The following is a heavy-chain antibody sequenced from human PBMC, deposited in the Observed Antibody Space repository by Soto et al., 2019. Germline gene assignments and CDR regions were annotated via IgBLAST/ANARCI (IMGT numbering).Heavy chain of an antibody. CDR1: GGSFSGYY. J-gene: IGHJ4*02. CDR2: INHSGST. D-gene: IGHD3-3*01. V-gene: IGHV4-34*01. Sequence: QVQLQQWGAGLLKPSETLSLTCAVYGGSFSGYYWSWIRQPPGKGLEWIGEINHSGSTNYNPSLKGRATISVDTSKNQFSLKRGSVTAADTAVYYCARPEGVRSLDYWGQGTLVTVSS. CDR3: ARPEGVRSLDY.